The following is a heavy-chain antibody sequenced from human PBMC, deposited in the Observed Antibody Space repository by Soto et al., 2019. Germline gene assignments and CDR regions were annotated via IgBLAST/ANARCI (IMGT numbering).Heavy chain of an antibody. J-gene: IGHJ5*02. Sequence: GGSLRLSCAASGFTFSSYAMSWVRQAPGKGLEWVSGISGSGGSTYYADSVKGRFTISRDNSKNTLYLQMNGLRADDTAVYYCAKVMVKNWFDPWGQGTLVTVSS. CDR3: AKVMVKNWFDP. V-gene: IGHV3-23*01. CDR2: ISGSGGST. D-gene: IGHD5-18*01. CDR1: GFTFSSYA.